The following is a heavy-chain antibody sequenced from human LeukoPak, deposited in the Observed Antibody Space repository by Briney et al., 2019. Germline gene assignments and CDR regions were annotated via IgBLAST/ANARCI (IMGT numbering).Heavy chain of an antibody. Sequence: GGSLRLSCSASGLTFSSYAMHWVRQAPGKGLEYVSAISSNGGSTYYADSVKGRFTISRDNSKNTLYLQMSSLRAEDTAVYYCARRVVPIYYYYYYGMDVWGQGTLVTVSS. CDR3: ARRVVPIYYYYYYGMDV. D-gene: IGHD2-15*01. J-gene: IGHJ6*02. V-gene: IGHV3-64D*06. CDR1: GLTFSSYA. CDR2: ISSNGGST.